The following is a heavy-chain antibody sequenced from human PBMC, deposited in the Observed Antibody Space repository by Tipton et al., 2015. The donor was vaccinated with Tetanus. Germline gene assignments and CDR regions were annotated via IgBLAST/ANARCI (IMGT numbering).Heavy chain of an antibody. V-gene: IGHV3-23*01. Sequence: SLRLSCAASGFTFSSYAMSWVRQAQGKGLEWVSAISGSGGSTYYADSVKGRFTISRDNSKNTLYLQMNSLRAEDTAVYYCARSNSEEDYYYYGMDVWGQGTTVTVSS. D-gene: IGHD4-11*01. CDR1: GFTFSSYA. J-gene: IGHJ6*02. CDR3: ARSNSEEDYYYYGMDV. CDR2: ISGSGGST.